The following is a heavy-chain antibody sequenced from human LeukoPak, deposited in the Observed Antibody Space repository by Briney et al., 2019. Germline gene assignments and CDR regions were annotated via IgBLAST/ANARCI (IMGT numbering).Heavy chain of an antibody. V-gene: IGHV3-23*01. Sequence: PGGSLRLSCEASGSGFTFGNFALSWVRQAPGKGLEWVSGISGSGYYTYYADSVKGRFTISRDNSKNTLYIQMNSLGAEDTAVYYCAKDGSWGDYYFYFYMDVWGTGTTVTVSS. D-gene: IGHD3-16*01. CDR1: GSGFTFGNFA. J-gene: IGHJ6*03. CDR2: ISGSGYYT. CDR3: AKDGSWGDYYFYFYMDV.